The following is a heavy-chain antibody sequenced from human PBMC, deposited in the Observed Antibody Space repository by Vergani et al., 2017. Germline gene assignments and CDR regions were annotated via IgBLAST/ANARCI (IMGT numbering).Heavy chain of an antibody. CDR1: GYTFTGYY. D-gene: IGHD2-2*01. CDR2: ISAYNGNT. Sequence: QVQLVQSGAEVKKPGASVKVSCKASGYTFTGYYMHWVRQAPGQGLEWMGWISAYNGNTNYAQKLQGRVTMTTDTSTSTAYMELRSLRSDDTAVYYCARDECSSTSCYLDWFDPWGQGTLVTVSS. CDR3: ARDECSSTSCYLDWFDP. J-gene: IGHJ5*02. V-gene: IGHV1-18*04.